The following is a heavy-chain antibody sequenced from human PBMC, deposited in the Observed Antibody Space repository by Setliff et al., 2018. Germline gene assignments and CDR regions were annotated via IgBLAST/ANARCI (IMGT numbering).Heavy chain of an antibody. CDR2: INQSGST. V-gene: IGHV4-34*01. CDR1: GGSFSGYY. D-gene: IGHD1-26*01. J-gene: IGHJ3*02. CDR3: ARWGENSGRPDWRAFDI. Sequence: PSETLSLTCAVYGGSFSGYYWSWIRQPPGKGLEWIGEINQSGSTTYNPSLKGRVTISMDTSKNQFSLKLTSVTAADTAVYYCARWGENSGRPDWRAFDIWGQGTMVTGSS.